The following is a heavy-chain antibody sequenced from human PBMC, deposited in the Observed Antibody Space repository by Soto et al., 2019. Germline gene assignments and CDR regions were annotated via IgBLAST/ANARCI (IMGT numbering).Heavy chain of an antibody. CDR2: IYHSGST. D-gene: IGHD4-17*01. V-gene: IGHV4-30-2*01. CDR1: GGSISSGGYS. J-gene: IGHJ4*02. CDR3: ARATVTKLLDY. Sequence: SETLSLTCAVSGGSISSGGYSWSWIRQPPGKGLEWIGYIYHSGSTYYNPSLKSRVTISVDRSKNQFSLKLSSVTAADTAVYYCARATVTKLLDYCGQGTLVIVSS.